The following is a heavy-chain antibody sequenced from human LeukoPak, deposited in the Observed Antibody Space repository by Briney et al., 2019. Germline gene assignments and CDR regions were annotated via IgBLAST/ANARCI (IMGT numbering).Heavy chain of an antibody. Sequence: GGSLRFSCAASGFTFSSYAMHWVRQAPGKGLEWVAVISYDGSNKYYADSVKGRFTISRDNSKNTLYLQMNSLRAEDTAVYYCAKVPLRFLEWLTELDYWGQGTLVTVSS. J-gene: IGHJ4*02. CDR1: GFTFSSYA. D-gene: IGHD3-3*01. V-gene: IGHV3-30*04. CDR3: AKVPLRFLEWLTELDY. CDR2: ISYDGSNK.